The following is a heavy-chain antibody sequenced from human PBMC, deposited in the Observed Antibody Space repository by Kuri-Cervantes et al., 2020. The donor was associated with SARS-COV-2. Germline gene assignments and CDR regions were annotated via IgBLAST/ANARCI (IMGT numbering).Heavy chain of an antibody. CDR3: ARDSREYCSSTSCSWFDP. CDR1: GFTFSSYA. Sequence: GGSLRLSCAASGFTFSSYAMHWVRQAPGKGLEYVSAISSNGGSTYYANSVKGRFTISRDNSKNTLYLQMGSLRAEDMAVYYCARDSREYCSSTSCSWFDPWGHGTLVTVSS. J-gene: IGHJ5*02. CDR2: ISSNGGST. V-gene: IGHV3-64*01. D-gene: IGHD2-2*01.